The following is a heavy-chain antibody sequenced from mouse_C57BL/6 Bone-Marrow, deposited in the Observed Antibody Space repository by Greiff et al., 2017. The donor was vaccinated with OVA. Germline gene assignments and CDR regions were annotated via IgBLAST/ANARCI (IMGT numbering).Heavy chain of an antibody. CDR2: IYPRDGST. Sequence: QVQLQQSGPELVKPGASVKLSCKASGYTFTSYDINWVKQRPGQGLEWIGWIYPRDGSTKYNEKFKGKATLTVDTSSSTAYMELHSLTSEDSAVYFCARSPVTTVETTFAYWGQGTLVTVSA. CDR3: ARSPVTTVETTFAY. CDR1: GYTFTSYD. V-gene: IGHV1-85*01. D-gene: IGHD1-1*01. J-gene: IGHJ3*01.